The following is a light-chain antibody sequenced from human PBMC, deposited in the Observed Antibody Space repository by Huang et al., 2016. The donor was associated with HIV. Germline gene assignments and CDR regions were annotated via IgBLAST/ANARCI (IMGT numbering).Light chain of an antibody. Sequence: IQMTQSPSSLSASVGDRVTITCRASQAISNSLVWYQQKPGKAPKLLLFAASRLDSGVPSRFRGSGSGTDYTLTISSRQPDDFATYYCQQYFTTPLAFGGGTKVEIK. CDR2: AAS. CDR3: QQYFTTPLA. V-gene: IGKV1-NL1*01. J-gene: IGKJ4*01. CDR1: QAISNS.